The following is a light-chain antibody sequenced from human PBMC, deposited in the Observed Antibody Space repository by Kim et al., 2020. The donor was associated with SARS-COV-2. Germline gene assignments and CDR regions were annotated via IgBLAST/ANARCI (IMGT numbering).Light chain of an antibody. V-gene: IGKV1-27*01. CDR1: QGISNY. Sequence: DIQMTQSPSSLSASVGDRVTITCRASQGISNYLAWYQQKPGKVPKLLIYAASTLQSGVPSRFSGSGSGTDFTLTISSLQPEDVATYYCQKYNSAPSWTCGQGTKVDIK. J-gene: IGKJ1*01. CDR3: QKYNSAPSWT. CDR2: AAS.